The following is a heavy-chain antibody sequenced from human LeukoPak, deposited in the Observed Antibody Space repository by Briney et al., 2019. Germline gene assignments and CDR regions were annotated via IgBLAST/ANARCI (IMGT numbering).Heavy chain of an antibody. CDR1: GYTFTSYG. V-gene: IGHV1-18*01. J-gene: IGHJ3*02. CDR3: ARDLITMIVVVNHLAFDI. Sequence: RASVKVSCKASGYTFTSYGISWVRQAPGQGLEWMGWISAYNGNTNYAQKLQGRVTMTTDTSTSTAYMELRGLRSDDTAVYYCARDLITMIVVVNHLAFDIWGQGTMVTVSS. D-gene: IGHD3-22*01. CDR2: ISAYNGNT.